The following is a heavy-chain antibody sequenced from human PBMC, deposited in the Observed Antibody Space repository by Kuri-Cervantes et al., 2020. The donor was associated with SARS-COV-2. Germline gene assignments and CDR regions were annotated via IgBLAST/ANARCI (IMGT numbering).Heavy chain of an antibody. CDR1: GYSISSGYY. V-gene: IGHV4-38-2*02. J-gene: IGHJ6*03. D-gene: IGHD4-11*01. CDR2: IYHSGST. CDR3: ARVAESNYFGWYYYYMDV. Sequence: SETLSLTCTVSGYSISSGYYWGWIRQPPGKGLEWIGSIYHSGSTYYNPSLKSRVTISVDTSKNQFSLRLRPVTAADTAVYYCARVAESNYFGWYYYYMDVWGEGTTVTVSS.